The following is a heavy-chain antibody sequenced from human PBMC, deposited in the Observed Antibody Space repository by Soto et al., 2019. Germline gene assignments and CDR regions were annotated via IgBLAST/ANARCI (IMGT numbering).Heavy chain of an antibody. V-gene: IGHV4-39*01. CDR3: ARLGDCGGDCYTYEYAFDI. Sequence: TLSLTCTLSYDSISGSNNELGVVIQRPGMVLEWIATIYYSGSTYYNPSLKSRVTISIDTSKNQFSLKLTSVTAADTAVYYCARLGDCGGDCYTYEYAFDIWGQGTMVTVSS. D-gene: IGHD2-21*02. CDR2: IYYSGST. J-gene: IGHJ3*02. CDR1: YDSISGSNNE.